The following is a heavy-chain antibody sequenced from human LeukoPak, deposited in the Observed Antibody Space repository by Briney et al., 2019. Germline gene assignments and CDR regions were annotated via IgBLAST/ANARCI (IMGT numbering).Heavy chain of an antibody. CDR1: GFTFSSYG. Sequence: PGGSLRLSCAASGFTFSSYGMHWVRQAPGKGLEWVAVIWYDGSNKYYADSVKGRFTISRDNSKNTLYLQMNSLRAEDTAVNYCARVFSLRITMIGYWGQGTLVTVSS. CDR3: ARVFSLRITMIGY. J-gene: IGHJ4*02. V-gene: IGHV3-33*01. CDR2: IWYDGSNK. D-gene: IGHD3-22*01.